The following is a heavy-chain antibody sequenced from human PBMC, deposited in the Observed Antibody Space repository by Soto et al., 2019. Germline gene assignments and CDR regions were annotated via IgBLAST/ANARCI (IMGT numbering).Heavy chain of an antibody. Sequence: NPSETLSLTCAVYGGSFSGYYWSWIRQPPGQGLEWSGEINHSGSTNYNPSLKSRVTISVDTSKNQFSLKLSSVTAADTAVYYCARYIVVVTATNCFDYWGQGTLVTVSS. CDR2: INHSGST. J-gene: IGHJ4*02. V-gene: IGHV4-34*01. CDR3: ARYIVVVTATNCFDY. D-gene: IGHD2-21*02. CDR1: GGSFSGYY.